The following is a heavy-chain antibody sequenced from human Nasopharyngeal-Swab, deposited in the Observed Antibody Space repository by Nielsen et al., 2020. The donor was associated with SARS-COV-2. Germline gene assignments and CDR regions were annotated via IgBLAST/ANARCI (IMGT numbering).Heavy chain of an antibody. CDR1: GGSFSGYY. CDR2: INHSGST. V-gene: IGHV4-34*01. D-gene: IGHD6-19*01. CDR3: ARGSIAVAGTTSYYYYGMDV. Sequence: GSLRLSCAVSGGSFSGYYRSWIRQPPGKGLEWIGEINHSGSTNYNPSLKSRVTISVDTSKNQFSLKLSSVTAADTAVYYCARGSIAVAGTTSYYYYGMDVWGQGTTVTVSS. J-gene: IGHJ6*02.